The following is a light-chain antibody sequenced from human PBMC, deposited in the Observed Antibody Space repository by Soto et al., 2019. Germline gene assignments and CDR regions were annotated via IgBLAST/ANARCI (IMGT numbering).Light chain of an antibody. V-gene: IGLV2-8*01. J-gene: IGLJ2*01. CDR2: EVT. Sequence: QSALTQPPSASGSPGQSVTISCTGTSSDIGGFDYVSWYQQHPGKAPKLIICEVTKRPSGVPDRFSGSKSGNTASLTVSGLQAEDEAVYYCSSYAGRNKLLFGGGTKLTVL. CDR1: SSDIGGFDY. CDR3: SSYAGRNKLL.